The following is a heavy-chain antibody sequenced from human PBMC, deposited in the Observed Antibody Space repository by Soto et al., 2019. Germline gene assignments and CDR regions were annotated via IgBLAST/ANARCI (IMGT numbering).Heavy chain of an antibody. V-gene: IGHV1-18*01. CDR3: ARDAVADIVVVPAAFTRLLDAFDI. D-gene: IGHD2-2*01. J-gene: IGHJ3*02. CDR2: ISAYNGNT. CDR1: GYTFTSYG. Sequence: GGSVKVSCKASGYTFTSYGISWVRQAPGQGREWMGWISAYNGNTNYAQKLQGRVTMTTDTSTSTAYMELRSLRSDDTAVYYCARDAVADIVVVPAAFTRLLDAFDIWGQGTMVTVSS.